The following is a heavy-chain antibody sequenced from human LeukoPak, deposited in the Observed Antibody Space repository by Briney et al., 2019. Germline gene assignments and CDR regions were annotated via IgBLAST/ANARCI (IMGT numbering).Heavy chain of an antibody. J-gene: IGHJ4*02. CDR1: GGSISNYF. V-gene: IGHV4-4*07. D-gene: IGHD5-18*01. CDR3: ARNALRGYIYGFDY. Sequence: PSETLSLTCTVSGGSISNYFWSWIRQPAGKGLEWIGRIYTTGITSCNPSLESRVTMSVDTSKNQFSLRLNSVTAADTAVHFCARNALRGYIYGFDYWGQGTLVTVSS. CDR2: IYTTGIT.